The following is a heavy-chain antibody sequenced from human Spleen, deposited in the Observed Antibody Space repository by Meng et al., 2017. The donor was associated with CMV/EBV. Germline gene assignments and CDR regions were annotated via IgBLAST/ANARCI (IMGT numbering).Heavy chain of an antibody. Sequence: GGSLRLSCAASGFTFDDYGMGWVRQAPGKGLEWVSAINWNGDTTGYADSVKGRFIISRDNAKNSLYLQMNSLRDEDTALYYCARVPYQLLPTYYDYGMDVWGQGTTVTVSS. D-gene: IGHD2-2*01. CDR1: GFTFDDYG. J-gene: IGHJ6*02. CDR2: INWNGDTT. CDR3: ARVPYQLLPTYYDYGMDV. V-gene: IGHV3-20*04.